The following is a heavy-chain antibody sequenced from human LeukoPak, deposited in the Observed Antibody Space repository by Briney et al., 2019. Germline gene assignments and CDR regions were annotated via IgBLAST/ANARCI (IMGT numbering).Heavy chain of an antibody. Sequence: GGSLRLSCAASGFIFSDFWMHWVRQAPGKGLVWVSRINKDGSSTSYADSVKGRFTTSRDNAKNTVYLQLNSLRAEDTAVYYCARGYYTLVDYWGQGMLVTVSS. CDR3: ARGYYTLVDY. CDR1: GFIFSDFW. V-gene: IGHV3-74*01. J-gene: IGHJ4*02. CDR2: INKDGSST. D-gene: IGHD2-2*02.